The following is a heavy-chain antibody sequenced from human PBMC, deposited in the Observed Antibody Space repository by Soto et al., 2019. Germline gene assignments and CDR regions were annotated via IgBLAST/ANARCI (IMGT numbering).Heavy chain of an antibody. CDR3: ARLYKGYQVSRTYYLFAF. Sequence: SETLSLTCTVSGGSIFTHYWSWIRQPPGKGLEWIAYISYTGETTENPPLQSRVAMSRDTSKNHFSLKLTSVTAADTAVYYCARLYKGYQVSRTYYLFAFWGQGTQVTVSS. D-gene: IGHD3-10*01. V-gene: IGHV4-59*08. J-gene: IGHJ4*02. CDR1: GGSIFTHY. CDR2: ISYTGET.